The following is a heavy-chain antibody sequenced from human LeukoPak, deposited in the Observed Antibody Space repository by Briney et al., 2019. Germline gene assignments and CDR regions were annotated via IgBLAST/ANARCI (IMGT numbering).Heavy chain of an antibody. V-gene: IGHV1-69*13. CDR3: ARVGYCSSTSCPHDAFDI. J-gene: IGHJ3*02. CDR1: GGTFSSYA. Sequence: SEKVSCKASGGTFSSYAISWVRQAPGQGLEWMGGIIPIFGTANYAQKFQGRVTITADESTSTAYMELSSLRSEDTAVYYCARVGYCSSTSCPHDAFDIWGQGTMVTVSS. CDR2: IIPIFGTA. D-gene: IGHD2-2*01.